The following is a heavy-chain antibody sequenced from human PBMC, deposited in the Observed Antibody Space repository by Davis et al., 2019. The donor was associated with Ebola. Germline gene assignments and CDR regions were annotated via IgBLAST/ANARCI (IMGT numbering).Heavy chain of an antibody. V-gene: IGHV1-69*04. CDR3: ARDPSPYGDYGHGIDV. J-gene: IGHJ6*02. Sequence: SVKVSCKASRGTFSSYTIRWVRQAPGQGLEWMGRIIPILGIAYYAQKFQGRVTNTADKSTSTDYMELRSLRSDDTAVYYCARDPSPYGDYGHGIDVWGQGTTVTVSS. CDR1: RGTFSSYT. D-gene: IGHD4-17*01. CDR2: IIPILGIA.